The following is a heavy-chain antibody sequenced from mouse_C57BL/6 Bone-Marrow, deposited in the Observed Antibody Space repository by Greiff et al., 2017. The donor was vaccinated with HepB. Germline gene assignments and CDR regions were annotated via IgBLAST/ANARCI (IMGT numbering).Heavy chain of an antibody. CDR2: IYPGSGST. D-gene: IGHD2-1*01. CDR1: GYTFTSYW. CDR3: ARAGNGDY. V-gene: IGHV1-55*01. J-gene: IGHJ2*01. Sequence: QVQLQPGAELVKPGASVKMSCKASGYTFTSYWITWVKQRPGQGLEWIGDIYPGSGSTNYNEKFKSKATLTVDTSSSTAYMQLSSLTSEDSAVYYCARAGNGDYWGQGTTLTVSS.